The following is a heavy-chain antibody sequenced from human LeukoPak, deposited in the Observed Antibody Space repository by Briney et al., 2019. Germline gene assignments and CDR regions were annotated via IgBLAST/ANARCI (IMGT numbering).Heavy chain of an antibody. CDR3: ASWTHYYDSSGSPELS. D-gene: IGHD3-22*01. J-gene: IGHJ5*02. CDR2: INHSGSA. CDR1: GGSFSNYY. Sequence: SETLSLTCAVYGGSFSNYYCSWIRQPPGKGLEWIGEINHSGSANYNPSLKSRVTISVDTSKNQFSLRLNSMTAADTAVYYCASWTHYYDSSGSPELSWGQGTLVTVSS. V-gene: IGHV4-34*01.